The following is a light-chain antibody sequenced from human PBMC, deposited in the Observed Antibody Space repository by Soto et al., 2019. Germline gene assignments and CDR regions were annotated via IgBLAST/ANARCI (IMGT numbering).Light chain of an antibody. CDR1: QSVSSN. J-gene: IGKJ3*01. Sequence: EIVMTQSPATLSVSPGERATLSCRASQSVSSNLAWYQQKPGQAPRLLIYGASTRATGIPARFSGSGSGTEFTLTISSLQPEDVAVYYCQQADTFGPATKVDIK. CDR2: GAS. CDR3: QQADT. V-gene: IGKV3-15*01.